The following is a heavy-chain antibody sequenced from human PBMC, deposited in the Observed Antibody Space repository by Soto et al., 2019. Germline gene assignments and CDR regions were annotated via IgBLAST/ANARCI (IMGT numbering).Heavy chain of an antibody. CDR2: IYSSGTT. CDR1: GGSISSFY. J-gene: IGHJ4*02. D-gene: IGHD2-21*02. V-gene: IGHV4-4*07. Sequence: QVLLQEPGPRLVKPSETLSLTCTVAGGSISSFYWSWVRQPAGKGLEWIGRIYSSGTTNYNPSPKSRVTMSVDTSTDQFSLKLTSVTAADTAVYFCARGPFCGGDCYFGVWGQGTQVTVSS. CDR3: ARGPFCGGDCYFGV.